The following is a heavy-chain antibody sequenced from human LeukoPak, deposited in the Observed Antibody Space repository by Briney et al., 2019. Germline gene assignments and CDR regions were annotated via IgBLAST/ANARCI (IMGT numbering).Heavy chain of an antibody. V-gene: IGHV3-23*01. D-gene: IGHD3-10*01. CDR2: ISDSGGTT. J-gene: IGHJ4*02. CDR3: AKSLRGSWPFDH. Sequence: PGGSLRLSCVLSGFSHNNYAMSWVRQAPGKGLEWVSTISDSGGTTYYADSVKGRLTISRDNSKNTVFLQMNSLRAEDTALYYCAKSLRGSWPFDHWGQGALVTVSS. CDR1: GFSHNNYA.